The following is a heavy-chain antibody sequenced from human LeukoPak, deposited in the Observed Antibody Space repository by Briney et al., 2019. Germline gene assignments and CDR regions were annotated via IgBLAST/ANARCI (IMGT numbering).Heavy chain of an antibody. CDR1: GFTFSSYW. D-gene: IGHD6-19*01. J-gene: IGHJ4*02. CDR2: IKPDGSDK. CDR3: ARGGSGWDYYFDY. Sequence: GGSLRLSCAASGFTFSSYWMSWVRQTPGKGLEWVANIKPDGSDKKYVDSVKGRFTISRDNAKGSLYLQLNSLRAEDTAVYYCARGGSGWDYYFDYWGQGTLVTVSS. V-gene: IGHV3-7*04.